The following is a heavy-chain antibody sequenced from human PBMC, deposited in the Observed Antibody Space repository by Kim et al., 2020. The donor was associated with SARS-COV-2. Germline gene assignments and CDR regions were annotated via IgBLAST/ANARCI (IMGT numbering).Heavy chain of an antibody. CDR2: IYYSGST. J-gene: IGHJ3*02. V-gene: IGHV4-39*01. CDR3: ARQGGTRRAFDI. CDR1: GGSISSSSYY. Sequence: SETLSLTCTVSGGSISSSSYYWGWIRQPPGKGLEWIGSIYYSGSTYYNQSLKSRVTISVDTSKNQFSLKLSSVTAADTAVYYCARQGGTRRAFDIWGQGTMVTVFS. D-gene: IGHD1-1*01.